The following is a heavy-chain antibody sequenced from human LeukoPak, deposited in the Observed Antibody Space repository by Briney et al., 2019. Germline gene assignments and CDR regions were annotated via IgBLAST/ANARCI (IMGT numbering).Heavy chain of an antibody. V-gene: IGHV1-2*02. CDR3: AREYYYDSSGYYGY. CDR1: GYTFTGYY. CDR2: INPNSGGT. Sequence: ASVKVSCKASGYTFTGYYMHWVRQAPGQGREWMGWINPNSGGTNYAQKFQGRVTMTRDTSISTAYMELSRLRSDDTAVYYCAREYYYDSSGYYGYWGQGTLVTVSS. J-gene: IGHJ4*02. D-gene: IGHD3-22*01.